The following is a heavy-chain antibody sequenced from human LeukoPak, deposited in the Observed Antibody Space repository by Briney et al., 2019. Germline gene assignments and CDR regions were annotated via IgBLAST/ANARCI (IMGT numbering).Heavy chain of an antibody. J-gene: IGHJ3*02. V-gene: IGHV4-59*08. CDR1: GGSISSYY. D-gene: IGHD6-13*01. Sequence: SETLSLTCSVSGGSISSYYWSWIRQPPGQELEWIGYIYYSRSTNYNPSLKSRVTISIDTSKNQFSLKVNSVTAADTAVYYCARHGANRQQLVMAFDIWGQGTMVTVSS. CDR3: ARHGANRQQLVMAFDI. CDR2: IYYSRST.